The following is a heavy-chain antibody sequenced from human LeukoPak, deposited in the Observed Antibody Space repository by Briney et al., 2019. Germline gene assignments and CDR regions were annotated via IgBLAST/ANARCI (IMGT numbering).Heavy chain of an antibody. D-gene: IGHD5-18*01. CDR3: ANGYSCTYYNALDI. CDR2: INQDGSEK. Sequence: PGGSLRLSCAASGFTFSNYWMSWVRQAPGKGLEWVAHINQDGSEKYYVDSVKGRFTISRDNAKNSLYLQMNSLRAEDTAVYYCANGYSCTYYNALDIRGQGTMVTVSS. J-gene: IGHJ3*02. CDR1: GFTFSNYW. V-gene: IGHV3-7*05.